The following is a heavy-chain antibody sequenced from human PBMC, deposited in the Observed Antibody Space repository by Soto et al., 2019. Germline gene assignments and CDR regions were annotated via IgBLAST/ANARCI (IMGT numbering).Heavy chain of an antibody. CDR1: GVTFCSYG. D-gene: IGHD2-15*01. V-gene: IGHV3-30*18. CDR3: AKDPSVVAATGPYYYYYYMDV. Sequence: PGCSMRLSCAASGVTFCSYGMHGVRKAPGKGLEWVAVISYDGSNKYYADSVKGRFTISRDNSKNTLYLQMNSLRAEDTAVYYCAKDPSVVAATGPYYYYYYMDVWGKGTTVTVS. CDR2: ISYDGSNK. J-gene: IGHJ6*03.